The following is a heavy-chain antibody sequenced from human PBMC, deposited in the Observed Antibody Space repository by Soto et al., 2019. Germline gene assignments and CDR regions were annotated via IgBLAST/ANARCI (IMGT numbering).Heavy chain of an antibody. J-gene: IGHJ4*02. V-gene: IGHV3-33*01. Sequence: QVQLVESGGDVVQPGRSLRLSCAASGFTFSIYGMNWVRQAPGKGLEWVEAIWFGGSKKYYLDSVEGRFTVSSDDSKNTLYLQLNSLRVEDTAVYYCARDRGTFGELESPYFDYWGQRSLVTVSS. CDR3: ARDRGTFGELESPYFDY. D-gene: IGHD3-10*01. CDR2: IWFGGSKK. CDR1: GFTFSIYG.